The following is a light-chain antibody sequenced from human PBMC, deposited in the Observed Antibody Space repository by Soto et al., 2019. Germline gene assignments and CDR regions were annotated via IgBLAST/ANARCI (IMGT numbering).Light chain of an antibody. CDR2: TAS. Sequence: DIQMTQSPSTLSASVGDRVTITCRVSQSISSWLAWYQQKPGKAPKSLIYTASSLESGVPSRFSGSGSGTEFTLTISSLQPDDFATYYCQQYNSYPWTFGQGTKVEIK. V-gene: IGKV1-5*03. J-gene: IGKJ1*01. CDR1: QSISSW. CDR3: QQYNSYPWT.